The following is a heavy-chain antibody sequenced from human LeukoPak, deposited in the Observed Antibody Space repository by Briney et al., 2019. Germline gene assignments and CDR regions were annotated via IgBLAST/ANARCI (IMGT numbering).Heavy chain of an antibody. Sequence: SESLSLTCAVSNYSITSGYYWGWIRQPPGKGLEWIGSIYHCGNTYYNPSLKSRATMSVDTSKNQFSLRLSSVTAADTAVYYCARVWVGYVAGTDYWGQGTLVTVSP. V-gene: IGHV4-38-2*01. J-gene: IGHJ4*02. CDR2: IYHCGNT. CDR1: NYSITSGYY. D-gene: IGHD3-16*01. CDR3: ARVWVGYVAGTDY.